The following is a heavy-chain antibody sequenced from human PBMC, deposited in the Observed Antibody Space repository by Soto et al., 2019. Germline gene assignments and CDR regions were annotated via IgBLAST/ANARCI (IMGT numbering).Heavy chain of an antibody. CDR2: IYSGGST. V-gene: IGHV3-53*01. J-gene: IGHJ4*02. CDR3: ARQPSDPLRYDSSGYFDY. CDR1: GFTVSSNY. D-gene: IGHD3-22*01. Sequence: VGSLRLSCGASGFTVSSNYMSWVRQAPGKGLEWVSVIYSGGSTYYADSVKGRFTISRDNSKNTLYLQMNSLRAEDTAVYYCARQPSDPLRYDSSGYFDYWGQGTLVTVSS.